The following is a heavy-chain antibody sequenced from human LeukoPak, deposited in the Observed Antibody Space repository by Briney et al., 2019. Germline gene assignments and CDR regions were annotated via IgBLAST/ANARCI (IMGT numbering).Heavy chain of an antibody. Sequence: SETLSLTCTVAGGSISPHYWTWIRQTPGKGLEWIGYVFYNVLTSYNASLRSRLMLSVDTARNQVYLKLTSVTAADTAVYYCTRDRSTGNFDYWGQGTLVTVSS. V-gene: IGHV4-59*11. CDR2: VFYNVLT. J-gene: IGHJ4*02. CDR1: GGSISPHY. D-gene: IGHD3-10*01. CDR3: TRDRSTGNFDY.